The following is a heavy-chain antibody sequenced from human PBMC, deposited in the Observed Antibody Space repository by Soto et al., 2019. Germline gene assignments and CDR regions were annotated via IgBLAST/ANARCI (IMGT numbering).Heavy chain of an antibody. D-gene: IGHD3-22*01. Sequence: GGSLRLSCAASGFTFSSYWMHWVRQAPGKGLVWVSRINSDGSSTSYADSVKGRFTISRDKAKNTLYLQMNSLRADDTAVYYCAIRASYYDSSGYFDYWGQGTLVTVSS. CDR2: INSDGSST. CDR1: GFTFSSYW. CDR3: AIRASYYDSSGYFDY. J-gene: IGHJ4*02. V-gene: IGHV3-74*01.